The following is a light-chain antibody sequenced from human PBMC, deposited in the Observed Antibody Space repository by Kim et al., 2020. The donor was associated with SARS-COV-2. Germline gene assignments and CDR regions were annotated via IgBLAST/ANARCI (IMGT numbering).Light chain of an antibody. CDR2: GAS. J-gene: IGKJ1*01. CDR1: QGISNH. V-gene: IGKV1-9*01. Sequence: ASVGNRINITYRASQGISNHIAGYQQNPGKAPKRLIYGASTLESGVPSRYSGSRSGTEFTLTISSLQPEDFATYTSMKLNIYPRTCGQGTKVDIK. CDR3: MKLNIYPRT.